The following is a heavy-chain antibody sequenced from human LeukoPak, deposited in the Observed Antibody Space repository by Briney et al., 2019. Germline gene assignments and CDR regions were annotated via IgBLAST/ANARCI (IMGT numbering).Heavy chain of an antibody. Sequence: KTSETLSLTCTVSGGSISSGSYYWSWIRQPAGKGLEWIGRIYTSGSTNYNPSLKSRVTISVDTSKNQFSLKLSSVTAADTAVYYCARSGGIVVVPAARFYYFDYWGQGTLVTVSS. J-gene: IGHJ4*02. CDR3: ARSGGIVVVPAARFYYFDY. CDR2: IYTSGST. CDR1: GGSISSGSYY. V-gene: IGHV4-61*02. D-gene: IGHD2-2*01.